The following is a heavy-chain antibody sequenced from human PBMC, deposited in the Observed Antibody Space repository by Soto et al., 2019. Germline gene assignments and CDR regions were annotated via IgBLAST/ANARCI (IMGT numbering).Heavy chain of an antibody. Sequence: ASVKVSCKASGGTFSSYPISWVRQAPGQGLEWMGRIIPILGIANYAQKFQGRVTITADKSTSTAYMELSSLRSEDTAVYYCASLSREATTAWRYYFDYWGQGTLVTVSS. D-gene: IGHD4-17*01. CDR3: ASLSREATTAWRYYFDY. CDR2: IIPILGIA. V-gene: IGHV1-69*02. CDR1: GGTFSSYP. J-gene: IGHJ4*02.